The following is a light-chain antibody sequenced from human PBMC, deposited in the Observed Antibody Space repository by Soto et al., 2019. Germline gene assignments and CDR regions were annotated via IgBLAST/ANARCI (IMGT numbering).Light chain of an antibody. CDR3: QVWDSSTVV. V-gene: IGLV3-9*01. CDR1: NLGSKN. Sequence: SYELTQPLSVSVALGQTARITCGGNNLGSKNVHWYQQKPGQAPVLVIYSDTNRPSGIPERFSGSNSGNTATLTISRAQVGDEADYCCQVWDSSTVVFGGGTKLTVL. J-gene: IGLJ2*01. CDR2: SDT.